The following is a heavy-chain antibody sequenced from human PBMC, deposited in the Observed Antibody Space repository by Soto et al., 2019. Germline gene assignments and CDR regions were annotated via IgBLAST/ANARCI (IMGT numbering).Heavy chain of an antibody. Sequence: GGSLRLSCAASGFTFSSYSMNWVRQAPGKGLEWVSSISSSSSYIYYADSVKGRFTISRDNAKNSLYLQMNSLRAEDTAVYYCARDQDIVVVVAAPGHYGMDVWGQGTTVTVSS. CDR2: ISSSSSYI. D-gene: IGHD2-15*01. V-gene: IGHV3-21*01. J-gene: IGHJ6*02. CDR3: ARDQDIVVVVAAPGHYGMDV. CDR1: GFTFSSYS.